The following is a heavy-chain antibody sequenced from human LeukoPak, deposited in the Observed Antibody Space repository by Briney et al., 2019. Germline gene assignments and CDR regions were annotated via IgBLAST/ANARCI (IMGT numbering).Heavy chain of an antibody. CDR3: AGLIGYCSGGSCPLGPYYFDY. CDR1: GYSFTSYW. J-gene: IGHJ4*02. Sequence: RGGSLKISCKGSGYSFTSYWIGWVRQMPGKGLEWMGIIYPGDSDTRYSPSFQGQVTISADKSISTAYLQWSSLKASDTAMYYCAGLIGYCSGGSCPLGPYYFDYWGQGTLVTVSS. CDR2: IYPGDSDT. V-gene: IGHV5-51*01. D-gene: IGHD2-15*01.